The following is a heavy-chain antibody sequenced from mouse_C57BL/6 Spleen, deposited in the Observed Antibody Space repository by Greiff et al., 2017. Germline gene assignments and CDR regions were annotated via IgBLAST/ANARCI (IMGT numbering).Heavy chain of an antibody. CDR3: ARKSTTVFDY. Sequence: QVQLQQSGAELVRPGTSVKVSCKASGYAFTNYLIEWVKQRPGQGLEWIGVINPGSGGTNYNEKFKGKATLTADKSSSTAYMQLSSLTSEDSAVYFCARKSTTVFDYWGQGTTLTVSS. CDR1: GYAFTNYL. CDR2: INPGSGGT. J-gene: IGHJ2*01. D-gene: IGHD1-1*01. V-gene: IGHV1-54*01.